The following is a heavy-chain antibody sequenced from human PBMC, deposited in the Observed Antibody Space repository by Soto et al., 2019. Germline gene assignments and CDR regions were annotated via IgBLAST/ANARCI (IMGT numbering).Heavy chain of an antibody. J-gene: IGHJ6*02. D-gene: IGHD6-13*01. CDR1: EFIFSDYT. CDR2: ISSSGDAI. CDR3: ARDHGGSTWFVGVYYFFGMDV. Sequence: GGPLTLSCAASEFIFSDYTMTWVRQAPGRGLEFVSHISSSGDAIFYAESVKGRFTVSRDNAKNSLYLQMNSLRDDDTAVYFCARDHGGSTWFVGVYYFFGMDVWGQGTAVTVSS. V-gene: IGHV3-48*02.